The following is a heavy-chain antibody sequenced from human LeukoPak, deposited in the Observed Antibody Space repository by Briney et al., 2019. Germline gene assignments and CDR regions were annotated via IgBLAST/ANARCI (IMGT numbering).Heavy chain of an antibody. Sequence: GSLRLSCAASGFTVSSNYMSWIRQPPGKGLEWIGYIYYSGSTNYNPSLKSRVTISVDTSKNQFSLKLSSVTAADTAVYYCARAQRFLEWLFYDYWGQGTLVTVSS. CDR1: GFTVSSNY. D-gene: IGHD3-3*01. V-gene: IGHV4-59*02. CDR3: ARAQRFLEWLFYDY. CDR2: IYYSGST. J-gene: IGHJ4*02.